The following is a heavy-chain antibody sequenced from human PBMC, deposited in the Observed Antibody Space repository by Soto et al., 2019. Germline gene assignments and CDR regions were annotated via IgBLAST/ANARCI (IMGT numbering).Heavy chain of an antibody. D-gene: IGHD3-10*01. CDR3: AREQGILGDYYGMGV. V-gene: IGHV4-34*01. Sequence: SETMSLTCAVYGGCFSGYYWSWIRQPPGKGLEWIGEINHSGRTNYNPSLKSRVTISVDTSKNQFSLKLSSVTAADTAVYYCAREQGILGDYYGMGVWGQGTTVTVSS. CDR1: GGCFSGYY. CDR2: INHSGRT. J-gene: IGHJ6*02.